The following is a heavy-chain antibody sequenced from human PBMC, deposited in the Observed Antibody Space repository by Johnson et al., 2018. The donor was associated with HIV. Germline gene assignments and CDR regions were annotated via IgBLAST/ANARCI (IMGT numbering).Heavy chain of an antibody. D-gene: IGHD1-26*01. CDR3: VAATGANGLDI. CDR1: GFTFSSYG. V-gene: IGHV3-30*19. CDR2: ISYDGSNK. Sequence: VLLLESGGGVVQPGGSLRLSCAASGFTFSSYGMHWVRQAPGKGLEWVAVISYDGSNKYYADSVKGRFTISRENAKNSLYLQMNSLRAGDTAVYYCVAATGANGLDIWGQGTKVTVSS. J-gene: IGHJ3*02.